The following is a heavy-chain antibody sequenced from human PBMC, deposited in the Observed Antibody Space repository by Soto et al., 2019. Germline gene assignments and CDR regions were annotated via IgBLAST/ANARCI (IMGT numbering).Heavy chain of an antibody. V-gene: IGHV3-33*01. CDR2: IWYDGSNK. CDR1: GFTFSSHG. Sequence: QVQRVESGGGVVQPGRSLRLSCAASGFTFSSHGMHWVRQAPGKGLEWVAVIWYDGSNKYYADSVKGRFTTSRDNSKTTLYLQMNSRRAEDTAVYYCARKVGSTSSWYTRGYYGMDLWGQGTTVTVPS. D-gene: IGHD6-13*01. CDR3: ARKVGSTSSWYTRGYYGMDL. J-gene: IGHJ6*02.